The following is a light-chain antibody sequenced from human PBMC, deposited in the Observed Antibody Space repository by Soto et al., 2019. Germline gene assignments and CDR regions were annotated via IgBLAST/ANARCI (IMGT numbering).Light chain of an antibody. J-gene: IGKJ1*01. Sequence: EIVMTQSPATLSVSPGERATLSCRASHSVSSNLAWYQQKPGMPPRLRIYGASTSATGLPARFSGSGPGTEFTLTINSLQSEDFAVYSCQQYNNWPPTWTFGHGTKVEI. V-gene: IGKV3-15*01. CDR2: GAS. CDR1: HSVSSN. CDR3: QQYNNWPPTWT.